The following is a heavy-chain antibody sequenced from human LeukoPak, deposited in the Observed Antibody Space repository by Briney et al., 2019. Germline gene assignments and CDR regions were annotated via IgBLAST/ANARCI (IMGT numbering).Heavy chain of an antibody. V-gene: IGHV1-2*02. D-gene: IGHD5-24*01. J-gene: IGHJ3*02. CDR3: ARVLPDKGWAFDI. CDR2: INPNSGGT. CDR1: GYTFTGYY. Sequence: GASVKVSCKASGYTFTGYYMHWVRQAPGQGLEWMGWINPNSGGTNYAQKFQGRVTMTRDTSISTAYMELSRLRSDDTAVYYCARVLPDKGWAFDIWGQGTMVTVSS.